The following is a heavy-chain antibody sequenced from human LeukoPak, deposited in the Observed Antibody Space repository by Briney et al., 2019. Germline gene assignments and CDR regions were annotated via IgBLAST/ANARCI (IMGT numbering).Heavy chain of an antibody. Sequence: GGSLRLSCAAYGFTFSRYAMSWVRQAPGKGLEWVSGISGSGGSTYDADSVKGRFTISRDNSKNTMYLQMNSLRAEDTAVYYCEPRNHDGAESYYYYFDYWGQGTLVTVSS. CDR3: EPRNHDGAESYYYYFDY. D-gene: IGHD3-10*01. V-gene: IGHV3-23*01. CDR1: GFTFSRYA. CDR2: ISGSGGST. J-gene: IGHJ4*02.